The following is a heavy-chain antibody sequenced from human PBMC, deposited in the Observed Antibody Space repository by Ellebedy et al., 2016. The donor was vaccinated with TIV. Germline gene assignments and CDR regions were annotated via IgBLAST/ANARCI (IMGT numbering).Heavy chain of an antibody. D-gene: IGHD5-12*01. J-gene: IGHJ6*02. Sequence: GESLKISCAASGFTFSSYAMSWVRQAPGKGLEWVSTISGGGGSTFDTDAVKGRFTISRDNSKNTLYLQMNSLRAEDTAVYYCAKATITSLSYHAMGVWGQGTTVTVSS. CDR3: AKATITSLSYHAMGV. CDR2: ISGGGGST. CDR1: GFTFSSYA. V-gene: IGHV3-23*01.